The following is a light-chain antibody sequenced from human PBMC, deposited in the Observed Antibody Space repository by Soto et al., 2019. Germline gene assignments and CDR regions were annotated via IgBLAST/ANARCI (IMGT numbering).Light chain of an antibody. V-gene: IGKV3-20*01. J-gene: IGKJ4*01. CDR2: GAS. CDR1: QSVSSSY. CDR3: QQYDTSPPLT. Sequence: EIVVTQSPCTLSLSPGERATLSCRAIQSVSSSYLAWYQQKPGQAPRLLIYGASSRATGTPDRFSGSGSGTDFTLTISRLEPEDFAVYYCQQYDTSPPLTFGGGTKVDIK.